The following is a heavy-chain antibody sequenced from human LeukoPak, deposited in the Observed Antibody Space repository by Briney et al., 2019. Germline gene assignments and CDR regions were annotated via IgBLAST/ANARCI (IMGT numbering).Heavy chain of an antibody. V-gene: IGHV3-30-3*01. Sequence: GGSLRLSCAASGFTFSSYAMHWVRQAPGKGLEWVAVISYDGSNKYYADSVKGRFTISRDNSKNTLYLQMNSLRAEDTAVYYCARDLGDGYIGDYWGQGTLVTVSS. CDR1: GFTFSSYA. D-gene: IGHD5-24*01. J-gene: IGHJ4*02. CDR3: ARDLGDGYIGDY. CDR2: ISYDGSNK.